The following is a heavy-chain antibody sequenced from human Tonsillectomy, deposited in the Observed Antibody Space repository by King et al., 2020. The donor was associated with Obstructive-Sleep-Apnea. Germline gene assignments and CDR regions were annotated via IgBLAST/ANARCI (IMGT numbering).Heavy chain of an antibody. V-gene: IGHV4-39*07. CDR2: IYYSGRT. CDR1: GGSISSSSYY. Sequence: QLQESGPGLVKPSETLSLTCTVSGGSISSSSYYWGWIRQPPGKGLEWIGSIYYSGRTYYNPSLKSRVTISVDTSKNQFSLKLSSVTVADTAVYYCAREGAAATNWFDPWGQGTLVTVSS. D-gene: IGHD6-13*01. CDR3: AREGAAATNWFDP. J-gene: IGHJ5*02.